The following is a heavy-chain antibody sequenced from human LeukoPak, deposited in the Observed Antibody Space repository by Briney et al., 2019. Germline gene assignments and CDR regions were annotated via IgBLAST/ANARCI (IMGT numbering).Heavy chain of an antibody. V-gene: IGHV1-46*01. CDR2: INPRGGSA. Sequence: ASVKVSCKTSGYTFTSYYMHWVRQAPGQELEWMGIINPRGGSATSAQKFQGRVTLTRDTSTSTFYMDLSSLRSQDTAVYYCARDYHGSGSLTTFDYWGQGTLVTVSS. CDR3: ARDYHGSGSLTTFDY. J-gene: IGHJ4*02. CDR1: GYTFTSYY. D-gene: IGHD3-10*01.